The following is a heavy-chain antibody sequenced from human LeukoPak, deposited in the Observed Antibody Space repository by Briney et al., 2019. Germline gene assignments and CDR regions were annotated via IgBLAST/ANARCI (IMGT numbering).Heavy chain of an antibody. CDR3: ARDPSPLPYTNWFDP. V-gene: IGHV1-69*04. Sequence: GASVKVSRKASGGTFSSYTISWVRQARGQGLEWMGRIIPILGIANYAQKFQGRVTITADKSTSTAYMELSSLRSEDTAVYYCARDPSPLPYTNWFDPWGQGTLVTVSS. CDR1: GGTFSSYT. CDR2: IIPILGIA. J-gene: IGHJ5*02. D-gene: IGHD3-9*01.